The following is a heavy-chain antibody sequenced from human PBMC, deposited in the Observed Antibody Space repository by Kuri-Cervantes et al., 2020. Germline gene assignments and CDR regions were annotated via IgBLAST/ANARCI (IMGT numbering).Heavy chain of an antibody. CDR2: ISAYNGNT. CDR1: GYTFSSYG. CDR3: ARVCPAYSSGWYIYYYYGMDV. Sequence: ASVKVSCKASGYTFSSYGITWVRQAPGQGLVWMGWISAYNGNTNYAQKLQGRVTMTTDTSTSTAYMELRSLRSDDTAVYYCARVCPAYSSGWYIYYYYGMDVWGQGTTVTVSS. J-gene: IGHJ6*02. D-gene: IGHD6-19*01. V-gene: IGHV1-18*01.